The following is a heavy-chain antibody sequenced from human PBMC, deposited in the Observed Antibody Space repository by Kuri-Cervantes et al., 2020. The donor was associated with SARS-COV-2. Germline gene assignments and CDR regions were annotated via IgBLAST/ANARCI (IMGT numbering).Heavy chain of an antibody. CDR1: GFTFSSYW. D-gene: IGHD2-15*01. CDR3: AREAFGYCSGGSCYSHY. V-gene: IGHV3-7*01. CDR2: IKQDGSEK. Sequence: GESLKISCAASGFTFSSYWMSWVRQAPGKGLEWVANIKQDGSEKYYVDSVKGRFTISRDNAKNPLYLQMNSLRAEDTAVYYCAREAFGYCSGGSCYSHYWGQGTLVTSPQ. J-gene: IGHJ4*02.